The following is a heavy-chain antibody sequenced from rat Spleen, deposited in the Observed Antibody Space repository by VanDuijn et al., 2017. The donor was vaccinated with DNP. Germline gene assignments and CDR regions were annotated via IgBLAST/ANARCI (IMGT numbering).Heavy chain of an antibody. J-gene: IGHJ4*01. V-gene: IGHV5-46*01. CDR2: ISTSGGST. D-gene: IGHD5-1*01. CDR1: GFTFSSFP. CDR3: ARVMTTGAMDT. Sequence: EVQLVESGGGLVQPGRSMKLSCAASGFTFSSFPMAWVRPAPTKGLEWVATISTSGGSTYYRDSVKGRFTISRDDARNTLYLQMNSLRSGDTATYYCARVMTTGAMDTWGQGTSVTVSS.